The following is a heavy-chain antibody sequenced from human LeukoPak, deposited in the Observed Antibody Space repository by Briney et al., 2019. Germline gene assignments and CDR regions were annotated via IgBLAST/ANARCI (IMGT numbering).Heavy chain of an antibody. CDR1: GYTFTSYD. D-gene: IGHD2-2*01. J-gene: IGHJ4*02. V-gene: IGHV1-8*01. CDR2: MNPNSGNT. CDR3: ARVLRCSSTSCRYYFDY. Sequence: ASVKVSCKASGYTFTSYDINWVRQATGQGLEWMGWMNPNSGNTGYAQKFQGRVTMTRNTSISTAYMELSSLRSEDTAVYYCARVLRCSSTSCRYYFDYRGQGTLVTVSS.